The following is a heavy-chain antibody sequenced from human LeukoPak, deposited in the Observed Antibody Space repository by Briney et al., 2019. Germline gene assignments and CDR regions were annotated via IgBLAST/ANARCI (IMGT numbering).Heavy chain of an antibody. CDR3: ARPNSSGWSFDY. CDR1: GYTFTCYY. CDR2: INPNSGGT. Sequence: ASVKVSCKASGYTFTCYYMHWVRQAPGQGLEWMGWINPNSGGTNYAQKFQGRVTMTRDTSISTAYMELSRLRSDDTAVYYCARPNSSGWSFDYWGQGTLVTVSS. V-gene: IGHV1-2*02. J-gene: IGHJ4*02. D-gene: IGHD6-19*01.